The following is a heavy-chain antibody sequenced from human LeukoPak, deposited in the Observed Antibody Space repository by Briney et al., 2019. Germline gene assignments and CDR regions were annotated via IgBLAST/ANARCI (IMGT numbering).Heavy chain of an antibody. V-gene: IGHV3-48*01. J-gene: IGHJ3*01. CDR1: GFTFTNYN. Sequence: PGGSLRLSCAASGFTFTNYNFNWVRQAPGKGLEWISYISSSSSIIYYADSVRGRFTISRDNAKHSLYLQMNFLRAEDTAVYYCATYGDTGAFDFWGQGTMVTVSS. CDR3: ATYGDTGAFDF. D-gene: IGHD5-18*01. CDR2: ISSSSSII.